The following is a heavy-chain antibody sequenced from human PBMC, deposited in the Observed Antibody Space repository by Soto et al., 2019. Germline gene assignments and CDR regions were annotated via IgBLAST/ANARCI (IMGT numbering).Heavy chain of an antibody. D-gene: IGHD3-3*01. CDR2: ISAYNGNT. V-gene: IGHV1-18*04. J-gene: IGHJ4*02. CDR1: GYTFTSYG. Sequence: SVKVSCKASGYTFTSYGISWVRQAPGQGLEWMGWISAYNGNTNYAQKLQGRVTMTTDTSTSTAYMELRSLRSDDTAVYYCARAPSIFGVVITIPDFDYWGQGTLVTVSS. CDR3: ARAPSIFGVVITIPDFDY.